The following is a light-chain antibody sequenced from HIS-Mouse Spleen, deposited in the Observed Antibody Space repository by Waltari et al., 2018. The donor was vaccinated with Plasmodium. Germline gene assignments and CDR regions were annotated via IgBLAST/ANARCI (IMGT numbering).Light chain of an antibody. CDR1: ALPKKY. J-gene: IGLJ3*02. Sequence: SYELTQPPSVSVSPGQTARITCHGDALPKKYADWYQQKSGQTPGLVIYEDSKRPSGIPERFSGSSSGTMATLTISGAQVEDEADYYCYSTDSSGNHRVFGGGTKLTVL. CDR3: YSTDSSGNHRV. V-gene: IGLV3-10*01. CDR2: EDS.